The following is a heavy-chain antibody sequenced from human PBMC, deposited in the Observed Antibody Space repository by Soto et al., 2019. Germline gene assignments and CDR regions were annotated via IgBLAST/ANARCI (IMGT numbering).Heavy chain of an antibody. CDR1: GFTFSSYA. CDR2: ISGSGGST. Sequence: GGSLRLSCAASGFTFSSYAMSWVRQAPGKGLEWVSAISGSGGSTYYADSVKGRFTISRDNSKNTLNLQMNSLRAEDTAIYYCARESPDVDTAMGTRSFDYWGQGTLVTVSS. D-gene: IGHD5-18*01. CDR3: ARESPDVDTAMGTRSFDY. J-gene: IGHJ4*02. V-gene: IGHV3-23*01.